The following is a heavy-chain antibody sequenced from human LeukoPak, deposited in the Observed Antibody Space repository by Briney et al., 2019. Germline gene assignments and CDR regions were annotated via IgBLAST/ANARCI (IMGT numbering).Heavy chain of an antibody. J-gene: IGHJ2*01. CDR3: ARFHSGPSGWYVLWYFDL. CDR2: IYSSENT. CDR1: GGSVSSYY. V-gene: IGHV4-4*09. D-gene: IGHD6-19*01. Sequence: PSETLSLTCTVSGGSVSSYYWSWIRQPPGKGLEWIGYIYSSENTKYNSSLESRVTMSLDTSKNQFFLKLSSVTAADTAVYYCARFHSGPSGWYVLWYFDLWGRGTLVTVSS.